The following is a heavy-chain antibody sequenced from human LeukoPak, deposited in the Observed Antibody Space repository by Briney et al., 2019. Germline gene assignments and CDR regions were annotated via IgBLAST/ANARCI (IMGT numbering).Heavy chain of an antibody. V-gene: IGHV3-30*07. J-gene: IGHJ4*02. CDR1: GFTFSSYP. CDR2: ISYDGNNK. CDR3: ARDPRMWELLSGTGDY. D-gene: IGHD1-26*01. Sequence: QSGGSLRLSCAASGFTFSSYPIHWVRQAPGKGLEWVALISYDGNNKYYAGSVKGRFTISRDNSKNTLYLQMNNLRAEDTAVYYCARDPRMWELLSGTGDYWGQGTLVTVSS.